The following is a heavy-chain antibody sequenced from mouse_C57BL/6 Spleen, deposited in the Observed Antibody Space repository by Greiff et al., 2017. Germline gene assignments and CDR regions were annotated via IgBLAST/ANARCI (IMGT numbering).Heavy chain of an antibody. V-gene: IGHV1-69*01. CDR3: ARWGPDYYFDD. CDR2: IDPSDSYT. Sequence: VQLQQPGAELVMPGASVKLSCKASGYTFTSYWMHWVKQRPGQGLEWIGEIDPSDSYTNYNQKFKGKSTLTVDKSSSTAYMQLSSLTSEDSAVYYCARWGPDYYFDDWGQGTTLTVSS. CDR1: GYTFTSYW. J-gene: IGHJ2*01.